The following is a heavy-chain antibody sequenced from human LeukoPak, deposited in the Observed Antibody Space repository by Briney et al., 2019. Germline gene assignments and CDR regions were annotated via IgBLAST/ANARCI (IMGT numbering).Heavy chain of an antibody. J-gene: IGHJ4*02. CDR2: ISGSGGST. CDR3: AKGQEGYFDY. V-gene: IGHV3-23*01. Sequence: GGSLRLSCAASGFTFSSYAMTWVRQAPGKGLEWVSGISGSGGSTYSADSVKGRFTISRDNSKNTLYLQMNSLRAEDTAVYYCAKGQEGYFDYWGQGTLVTVSS. CDR1: GFTFSSYA.